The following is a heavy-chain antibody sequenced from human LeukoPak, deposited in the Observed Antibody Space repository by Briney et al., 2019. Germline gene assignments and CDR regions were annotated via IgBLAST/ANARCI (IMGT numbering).Heavy chain of an antibody. D-gene: IGHD5-24*01. CDR3: ARDYKYAFDN. CDR2: IGIDSGNT. CDR1: GFTFGDC. J-gene: IGHJ4*02. V-gene: IGHV3-48*01. Sequence: PGGSLRLSCAASGFTFGDCMNWVRQAPGKGLEWISYIGIDSGNTNYADSVKGRFTISGDKAKNSLYLQMNSLRVEDTAVYYCARDYKYAFDNWGQGTLVTVSS.